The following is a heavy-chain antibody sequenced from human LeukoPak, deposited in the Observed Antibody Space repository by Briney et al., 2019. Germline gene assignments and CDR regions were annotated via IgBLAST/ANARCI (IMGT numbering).Heavy chain of an antibody. J-gene: IGHJ4*02. CDR1: GGSFSGYY. CDR3: ARFVRFGDFGY. V-gene: IGHV4-34*01. CDR2: INHSGST. Sequence: SETLSLTCAVYGGSFSGYYWSWIRQPPGKGLEWIGEINHSGSTNYNPSLKSRLTIPVDTSKNQLSLKLSSVTAADTAVSYCARFVRFGDFGYWGEGTLVTASP. D-gene: IGHD3-10*01.